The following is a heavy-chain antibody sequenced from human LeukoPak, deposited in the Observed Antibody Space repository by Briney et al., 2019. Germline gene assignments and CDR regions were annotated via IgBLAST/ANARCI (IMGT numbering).Heavy chain of an antibody. CDR3: ARDREPTDAFDI. CDR1: GFFFSDYY. J-gene: IGHJ3*02. V-gene: IGHV3-11*01. CDR2: ISSSGGTI. Sequence: GSLLLSCVSAGFFFSDYYMSWIRPAPGKGLECASYISSSGGTIYYADSVKGRFTISSDNAKNSLYLQMKSLRAEGTAVYYCARDREPTDAFDIWGQGTMVTVSS.